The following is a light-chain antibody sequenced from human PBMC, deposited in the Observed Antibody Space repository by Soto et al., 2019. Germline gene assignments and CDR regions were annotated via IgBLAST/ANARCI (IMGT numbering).Light chain of an antibody. Sequence: DTVMTQSPDSLAVSLGERATINCKSSQSVLYSPNNKNYLAWYQKKPGQPPKLLIYWASTRESGVPDRFSGSGSGTDFTLTISSLQAEDVAVYYCQQYLFTPQTFGQGTKLEIK. CDR2: WAS. J-gene: IGKJ2*01. CDR1: QSVLYSPNNKNY. V-gene: IGKV4-1*01. CDR3: QQYLFTPQT.